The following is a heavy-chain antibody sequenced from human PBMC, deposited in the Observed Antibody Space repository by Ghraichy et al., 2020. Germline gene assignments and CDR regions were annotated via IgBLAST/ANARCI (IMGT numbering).Heavy chain of an antibody. D-gene: IGHD2-2*01. V-gene: IGHV4-59*01. CDR1: GGSISSYY. CDR2: IYYSGST. J-gene: IGHJ6*02. CDR3: ARDVVPSATKYGLDV. Sequence: SETLSLTCTVSGGSISSYYWNWIRQPPGKGLEWIGYIYYSGSTNYNSSLKSRVTISVDPSKNQFSLKLSSVTAADTAVYYCARDVVPSATKYGLDVWGQGNTVTVSS.